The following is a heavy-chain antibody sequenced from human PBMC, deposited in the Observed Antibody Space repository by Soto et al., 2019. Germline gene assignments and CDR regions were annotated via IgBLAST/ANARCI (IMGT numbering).Heavy chain of an antibody. CDR2: IRNKANSYGT. CDR1: GFTFSGSA. V-gene: IGHV3-73*01. J-gene: IGHJ4*02. CDR3: AKETPRPWVGDISMAQNY. D-gene: IGHD5-18*01. Sequence: GSLRLSCAASGFTFSGSAMHWVRQASGKRLEWLGRIRNKANSYGTAYAATVKGRFTISRDDSKNTLYLQMNSLRAEDTAVYFCAKETPRPWVGDISMAQNYWGQGTLVTVSS.